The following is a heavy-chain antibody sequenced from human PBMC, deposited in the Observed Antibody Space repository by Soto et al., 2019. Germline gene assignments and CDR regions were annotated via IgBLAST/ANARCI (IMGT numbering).Heavy chain of an antibody. CDR3: ARGWFGESHLDH. Sequence: EVQLVETGGGLIQPGGSLRLSCAASGFTVSSNYMSWVRQAPGKGLEWVSVISSGGSTTYADSVKGRFIISRDNSKNMLYLQMNSLRAEDTAVYYCARGWFGESHLDHWGQGTLVTVSS. D-gene: IGHD3-10*01. V-gene: IGHV3-53*02. CDR1: GFTVSSNY. J-gene: IGHJ4*02. CDR2: ISSGGST.